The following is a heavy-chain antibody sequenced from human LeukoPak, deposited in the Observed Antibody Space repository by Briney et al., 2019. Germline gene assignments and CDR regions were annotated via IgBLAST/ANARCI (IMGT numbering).Heavy chain of an antibody. CDR2: IYYSGST. V-gene: IGHV4-39*07. D-gene: IGHD3-10*01. J-gene: IGHJ6*02. CDR1: GGSISSSSYY. Sequence: SETLSLTCTVSGGSISSSSYYWGWIRQPPGKGLEWIGSIYYSGSTYYNPSLKSRVTISVDTSKNQFSLKLSSVTAADTAVYYCARTGYYGSGSYYDYLKTFYYYYGMDVWGQGTTVTVSS. CDR3: ARTGYYGSGSYYDYLKTFYYYYGMDV.